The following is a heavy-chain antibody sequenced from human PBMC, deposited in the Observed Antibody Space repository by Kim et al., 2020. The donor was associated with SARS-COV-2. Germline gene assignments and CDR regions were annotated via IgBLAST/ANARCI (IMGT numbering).Heavy chain of an antibody. CDR1: GYTFTSYY. J-gene: IGHJ4*02. D-gene: IGHD3-10*01. V-gene: IGHV1-46*01. CDR3: ARDTYYYGSGSLYFDY. Sequence: ASVKVSCKASGYTFTSYYMHWVRQAPGQGLEWMGIINPSGGSTSYAQKFQGRVTMTRDTSTSTVYMELSSLRSEDTAVYYCARDTYYYGSGSLYFDYWGQGTLVTVSS. CDR2: INPSGGST.